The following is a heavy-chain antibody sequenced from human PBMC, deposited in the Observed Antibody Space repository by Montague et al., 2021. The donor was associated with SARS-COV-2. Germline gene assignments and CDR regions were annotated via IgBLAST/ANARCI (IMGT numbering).Heavy chain of an antibody. CDR2: INHSGST. CDR1: GGSFSGYY. D-gene: IGHD3-3*01. V-gene: IGHV4-34*01. CDR3: ARHSESRITIFGVVTAQSWFDP. Sequence: SDTLSLICAVYGGSFSGYYWSWIRQPPGKGLEWIGEINHSGSTYYNPSLKSRVTISVDTSKNQFSLKLSSVTAADTAVYYCARHSESRITIFGVVTAQSWFDPWGQGTLVTVSS. J-gene: IGHJ5*02.